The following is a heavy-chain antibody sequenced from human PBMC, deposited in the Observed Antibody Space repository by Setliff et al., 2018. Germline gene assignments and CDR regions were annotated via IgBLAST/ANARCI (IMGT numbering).Heavy chain of an antibody. Sequence: SVKVSCKTSGGTFGTSAISWVRQAPGQGLEWMGGIVPMFGTANYAQQFQGRVTITADESTSTVYLEVGRVRSEDTAVYYCARDSVTLGQLERRGGWHYYGMDVWGQGTTVTVSS. CDR1: GGTFGTSA. J-gene: IGHJ6*02. D-gene: IGHD1-1*01. V-gene: IGHV1-69*13. CDR2: IVPMFGTA. CDR3: ARDSVTLGQLERRGGWHYYGMDV.